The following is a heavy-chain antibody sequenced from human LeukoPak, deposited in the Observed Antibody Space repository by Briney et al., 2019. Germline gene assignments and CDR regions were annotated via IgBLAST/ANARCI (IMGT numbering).Heavy chain of an antibody. V-gene: IGHV3-11*01. CDR3: AKSHRGSSSFPCDY. CDR1: GFTFSDYY. J-gene: IGHJ4*02. D-gene: IGHD6-6*01. Sequence: GGSLRLSCAASGFTFSDYYMSWIRQAPGKGLEWVSYISSSGSTIYYADSVKGRFTNSRDNSKNTLYLQMNSLRAEDTAVYYCAKSHRGSSSFPCDYWGQGTLVTVSS. CDR2: ISSSGSTI.